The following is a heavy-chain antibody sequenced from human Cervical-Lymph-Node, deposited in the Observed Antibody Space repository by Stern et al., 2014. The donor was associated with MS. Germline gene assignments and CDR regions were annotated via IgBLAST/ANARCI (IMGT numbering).Heavy chain of an antibody. J-gene: IGHJ3*02. CDR1: GDSITNDGYF. D-gene: IGHD2-21*01. V-gene: IGHV4-31*03. CDR3: ARKVYSSAFDI. Sequence: QVQLQESGPGLVRPSETLSLTCTVSGDSITNDGYFWSWIRQHPGRGLEWIGFLHYSGSTYYNPSLKSRLTMSVDTSKNQFSLKLSSLTAADAAVYYCARKVYSSAFDIWGQGTMATVSS. CDR2: LHYSGST.